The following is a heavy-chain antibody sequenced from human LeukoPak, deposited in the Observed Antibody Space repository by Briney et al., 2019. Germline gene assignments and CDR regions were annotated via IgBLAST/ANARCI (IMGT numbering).Heavy chain of an antibody. CDR3: ARDYYVSGYYYGLDV. CDR1: GFSFSTYA. CDR2: ISSNNNTK. Sequence: GGSLRLSCAASGFSFSTYAMNWVRQAPGKGLEWLSYISSNNNTKYYADSVKGRFTISRDNARNSLYLQMNSLRAEDTAVYYCARDYYVSGYYYGLDVWGQGTTVTVSS. J-gene: IGHJ6*02. D-gene: IGHD3-10*01. V-gene: IGHV3-48*04.